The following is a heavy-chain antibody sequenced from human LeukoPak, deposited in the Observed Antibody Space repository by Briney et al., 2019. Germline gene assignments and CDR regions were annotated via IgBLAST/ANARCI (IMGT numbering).Heavy chain of an antibody. Sequence: GASVKVSCKASGGTFSSYAISWVRQAPGQGLEWMGRIIPILGIANYAQKFQGRVTITADKSTSTAYMELSSLRSEDTAVYYCAGDRLWYSYGYFDYWGQGTLVTVSS. CDR3: AGDRLWYSYGYFDY. D-gene: IGHD5-18*01. J-gene: IGHJ4*02. CDR2: IIPILGIA. CDR1: GGTFSSYA. V-gene: IGHV1-69*04.